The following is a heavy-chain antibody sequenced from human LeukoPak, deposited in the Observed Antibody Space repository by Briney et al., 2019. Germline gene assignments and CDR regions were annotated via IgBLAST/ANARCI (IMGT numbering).Heavy chain of an antibody. CDR2: MNPSGST. V-gene: IGHV4-34*01. J-gene: IGHJ6*03. D-gene: IGHD3-22*01. CDR1: GGSFSGYY. CDR3: ARGRQDVTMIVVVMTAVSYYLDV. Sequence: SETLSLTCAVYGGSFSGYYWTWMRQTPEKGLEWIGEMNPSGSTNYNPSLNSRVTISVDTSKNQFSLELSSVTAADTAVYYCARGRQDVTMIVVVMTAVSYYLDVWGKGTTVTV.